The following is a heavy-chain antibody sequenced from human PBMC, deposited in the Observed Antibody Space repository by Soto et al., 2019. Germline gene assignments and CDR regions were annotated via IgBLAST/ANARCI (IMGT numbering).Heavy chain of an antibody. CDR3: ARDYSSGWYDAFDI. CDR1: GSTVTRYV. Sequence: ASVKLSCSTSGSTVTRYVSSWVRQTTGQGLEWMGWISAYNGNTNYAQKLQGRVTMTTDTSTSTAYMELRSLRSDDTAVYYCARDYSSGWYDAFDIWGQGTMVT. J-gene: IGHJ3*02. V-gene: IGHV1-18*04. D-gene: IGHD6-19*01. CDR2: ISAYNGNT.